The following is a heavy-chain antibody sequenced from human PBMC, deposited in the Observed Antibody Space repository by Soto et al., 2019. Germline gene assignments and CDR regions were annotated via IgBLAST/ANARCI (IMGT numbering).Heavy chain of an antibody. D-gene: IGHD3-9*01. J-gene: IGHJ4*02. V-gene: IGHV3-33*01. CDR2: IWHDGSNE. CDR1: GFTFSDYG. Sequence: QVQLVESGGGVVQPGRSLRLSCAASGFTFSDYGMHWVRQAPGKGLEWVALIWHDGSNEYYADSVKGRFTISRDNSKNTLSLQMNSLRAEDTAVDYCAGINYDIFTGYFSDYWGQGTLVTVSS. CDR3: AGINYDIFTGYFSDY.